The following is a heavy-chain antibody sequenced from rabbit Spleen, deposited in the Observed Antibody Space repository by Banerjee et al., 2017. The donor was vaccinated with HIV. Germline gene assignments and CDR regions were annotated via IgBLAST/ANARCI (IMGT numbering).Heavy chain of an antibody. J-gene: IGHJ4*01. CDR2: INIVTGKS. CDR1: GVSLNDKDV. D-gene: IGHD4-2*01. CDR3: ARDNAGSHVLTFNL. V-gene: IGHV1S45*01. Sequence: QEQLVESGGGLVQPEGSLTLTCKASGVSLNDKDVMCWVRQAPGKGLEWIACINIVTGKSVYASWAKGRFTIAKTSSTTVTLQMTSLTVADTATYLCARDNAGSHVLTFNLWGPGTLVTVS.